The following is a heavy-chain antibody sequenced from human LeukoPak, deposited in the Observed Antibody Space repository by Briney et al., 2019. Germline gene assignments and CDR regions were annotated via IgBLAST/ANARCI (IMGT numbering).Heavy chain of an antibody. V-gene: IGHV4-59*02. D-gene: IGHD5-18*01. CDR2: IHYSGST. J-gene: IGHJ6*03. CDR1: GGSVSGYY. Sequence: SETLSLTCTVSGGSVSGYYWSWIRQPPGKGLQWIGYIHYSGSTNYNPSLKSRLTISVDTSKNQFSLKLTSVTAADTAVYYCARTTEGGYTYDYFYYYYMDVWGKGTTVTVSS. CDR3: ARTTEGGYTYDYFYYYYMDV.